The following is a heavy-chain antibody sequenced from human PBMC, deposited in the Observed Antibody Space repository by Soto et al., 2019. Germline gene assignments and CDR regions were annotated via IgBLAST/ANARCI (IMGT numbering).Heavy chain of an antibody. CDR1: AYTFTSSG. D-gene: IGHD2-21*02. J-gene: IGHJ3*02. Sequence: QVQLVQSGAEVKKPGASVKVSCKASAYTFTSSGISWVRQAPGQGLEWMGWISAYKGNTYYAQRLQGRVTMTTDTSTSTAYMELRSLRSDDTAVYYCARDLAYCGGDCYSDSFDIWGQGTMVTVSS. V-gene: IGHV1-18*01. CDR3: ARDLAYCGGDCYSDSFDI. CDR2: ISAYKGNT.